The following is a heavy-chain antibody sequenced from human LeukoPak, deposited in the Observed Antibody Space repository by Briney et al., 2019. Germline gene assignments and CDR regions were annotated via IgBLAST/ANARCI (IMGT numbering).Heavy chain of an antibody. CDR3: ARDLSRMITFGGVPVDY. D-gene: IGHD3-16*01. CDR1: GFTFSSYS. CDR2: ISSSSSTI. Sequence: GGSLRLSCAASGFTFSSYSMNWGRQAPGKGLEWVSYISSSSSTIYYADSVKGRFTISRDNAKNSLYLQMNSLRAEDTAVYYCARDLSRMITFGGVPVDYWGQGTLVTVSS. V-gene: IGHV3-48*01. J-gene: IGHJ4*02.